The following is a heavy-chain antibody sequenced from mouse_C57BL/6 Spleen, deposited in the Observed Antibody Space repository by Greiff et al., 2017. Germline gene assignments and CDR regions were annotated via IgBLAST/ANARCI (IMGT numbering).Heavy chain of an antibody. V-gene: IGHV5-16*01. CDR2: INYDGSST. J-gene: IGHJ2*01. Sequence: EVQVVESEGGLVQPGSSMKLSCTASGFTFSDYYMAWVRQVPEKGLEWVANINYDGSSTYYLDSLKSRFIISRDNAKNILYLQMSSLKSEDTATYYCARVLDYFDYWGQGTTLTVSS. CDR1: GFTFSDYY. CDR3: ARVLDYFDY.